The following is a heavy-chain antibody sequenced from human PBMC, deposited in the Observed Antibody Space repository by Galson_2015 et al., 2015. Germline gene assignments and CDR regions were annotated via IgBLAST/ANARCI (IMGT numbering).Heavy chain of an antibody. CDR1: GYSFTSYW. J-gene: IGHJ3*02. Sequence: QSGAEVKKPGESLKISCKGSGYSFTSYWIGWVRQMPGKGLEWMGIIYPGDSDTRYSPSFQGQVTISADKSISTAYLQWSSLKASDTAMYYCARQTYYYDSSGYQLRGAFDIWGQGTMVTVSS. CDR3: ARQTYYYDSSGYQLRGAFDI. D-gene: IGHD3-22*01. CDR2: IYPGDSDT. V-gene: IGHV5-51*01.